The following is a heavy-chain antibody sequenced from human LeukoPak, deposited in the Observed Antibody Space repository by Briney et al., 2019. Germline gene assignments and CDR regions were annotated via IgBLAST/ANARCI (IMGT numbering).Heavy chain of an antibody. V-gene: IGHV1-46*01. Sequence: ASVKVSCKAFGYTFTSNYMHWVRQAPGQGPEWMGVISPGGGSTTYAQKFQGRVTLTRDMSTSTDYLELSSLRSEDTAVYYCARVRVGATFRQTYYFDYWGQGTLVTVSS. CDR1: GYTFTSNY. CDR3: ARVRVGATFRQTYYFDY. J-gene: IGHJ4*02. D-gene: IGHD1-26*01. CDR2: ISPGGGST.